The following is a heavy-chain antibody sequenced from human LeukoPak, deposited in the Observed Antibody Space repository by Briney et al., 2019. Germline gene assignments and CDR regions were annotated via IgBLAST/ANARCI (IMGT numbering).Heavy chain of an antibody. Sequence: PGGSLRLFCAASGFTFSRYAMSWVREASARGLEWVLAISGRCGRTYYADSVKGRFTISRDNSKHTLYLQMNSLRAEDTAVYYCAKTGLSMVTLGGVIVITCDYGGQGTLVSVSS. V-gene: IGHV3-23*01. D-gene: IGHD3-16*02. CDR2: ISGRCGRT. J-gene: IGHJ4*02. CDR1: GFTFSRYA. CDR3: AKTGLSMVTLGGVIVITCDY.